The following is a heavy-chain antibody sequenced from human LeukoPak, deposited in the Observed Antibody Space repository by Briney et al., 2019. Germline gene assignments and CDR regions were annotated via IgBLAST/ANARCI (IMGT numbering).Heavy chain of an antibody. J-gene: IGHJ4*02. Sequence: SETLSLTCTVSGGSISGYYWSWIRQPPGKGLEWIGYIYYSGSTNYNPSLKSRVTISVDTSKNQFSLKLSSVTAADTAVYYCARGSSGWPDYWGQGTLVTVSS. D-gene: IGHD6-19*01. V-gene: IGHV4-59*08. CDR1: GGSISGYY. CDR3: ARGSSGWPDY. CDR2: IYYSGST.